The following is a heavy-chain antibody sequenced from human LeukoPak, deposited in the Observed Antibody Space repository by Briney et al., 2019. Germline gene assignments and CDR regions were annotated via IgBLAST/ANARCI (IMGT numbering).Heavy chain of an antibody. CDR3: TRWAQQSGYYDY. J-gene: IGHJ4*02. V-gene: IGHV3-73*01. D-gene: IGHD3-3*01. CDR2: IRSKANSYAT. Sequence: PGGSLRLSCAASGFTFSGSAMHWVRQASGKGLEWVGRIRSKANSYATAYAASVKGRFTISRDDSKNTAYLQMNSLKTEDTAVYYCTRWAQQSGYYDYWGQGTLVTVSS. CDR1: GFTFSGSA.